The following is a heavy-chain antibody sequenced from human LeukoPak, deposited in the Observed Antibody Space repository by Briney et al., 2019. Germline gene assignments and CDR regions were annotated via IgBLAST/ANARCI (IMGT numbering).Heavy chain of an antibody. V-gene: IGHV3-21*01. Sequence: GGSLRLSCAASGFTFTSYNMNWVRQAPGKGLEWVSLISSSTNCIYYADSVQGRFTIFRDNGKNSLYFQMNSLRDEDTAVYYCARGNGGNYFDSWGQGTLVTVSS. D-gene: IGHD4-23*01. CDR3: ARGNGGNYFDS. CDR1: GFTFTSYN. J-gene: IGHJ4*02. CDR2: ISSSTNCI.